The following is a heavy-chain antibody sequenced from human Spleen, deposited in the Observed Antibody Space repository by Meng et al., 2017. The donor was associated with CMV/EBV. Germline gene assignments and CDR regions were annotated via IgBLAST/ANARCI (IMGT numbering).Heavy chain of an antibody. CDR2: IYYSGST. D-gene: IGHD6-13*01. Sequence: DSISRGDYYWRWIRQPPGKGLEWIGHIYYSGSTYYNPSLKSRATISVDTSKKHFSLNLNAVTAADTAVYYCARDVGSSSWYGAWFDPWGQGTLVTVSS. V-gene: IGHV4-30-4*08. J-gene: IGHJ5*02. CDR1: DSISRGDYY. CDR3: ARDVGSSSWYGAWFDP.